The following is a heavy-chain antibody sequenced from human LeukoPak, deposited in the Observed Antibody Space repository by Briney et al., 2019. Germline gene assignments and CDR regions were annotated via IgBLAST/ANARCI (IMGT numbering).Heavy chain of an antibody. CDR3: AKRGVVIRVILVGFHKEAYYFDS. D-gene: IGHD3-22*01. CDR1: GITLSNYG. Sequence: GGSLRLSCAVSGITLSNYGMSWVRQAPGKGLEWVAGISDSGGRTNYADSVKGRYTIPRDNPKNTLYLQMNSLRAEDTAVYFCAKRGVVIRVILVGFHKEAYYFDSWGQGALVTVSS. CDR2: ISDSGGRT. V-gene: IGHV3-23*01. J-gene: IGHJ4*02.